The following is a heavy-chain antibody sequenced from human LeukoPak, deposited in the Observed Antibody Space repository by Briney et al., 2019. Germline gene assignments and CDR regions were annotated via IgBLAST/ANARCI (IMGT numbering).Heavy chain of an antibody. J-gene: IGHJ4*02. Sequence: PGGSLRLSCAASGFTFSSYAMHWVRQAPGKGLEYVSAISGNGGSTYYANSVKGRFTISRDNSKNTLYLQMGSLRAEDMAVYYCARGYCSSTSCPYYFDYWGQGTLVTVSS. CDR1: GFTFSSYA. D-gene: IGHD2-2*01. V-gene: IGHV3-64*01. CDR3: ARGYCSSTSCPYYFDY. CDR2: ISGNGGST.